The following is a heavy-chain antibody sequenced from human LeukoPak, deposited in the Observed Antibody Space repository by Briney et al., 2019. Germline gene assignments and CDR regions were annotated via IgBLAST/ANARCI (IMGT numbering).Heavy chain of an antibody. J-gene: IGHJ4*02. Sequence: GGSLRLSCAASGFTFSDYYMSWIRQAPGKGLEWVSYISSSGSTIYYADSVKGRFTISRDNAKNSLYLQMNSLRAEDTAVYYCARGEGTMIVVVTPFDYWGQVTLVTVSS. D-gene: IGHD3-22*01. V-gene: IGHV3-11*01. CDR2: ISSSGSTI. CDR3: ARGEGTMIVVVTPFDY. CDR1: GFTFSDYY.